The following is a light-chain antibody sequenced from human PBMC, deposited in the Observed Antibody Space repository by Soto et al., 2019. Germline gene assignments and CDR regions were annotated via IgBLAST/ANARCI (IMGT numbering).Light chain of an antibody. CDR2: GNT. V-gene: IGLV1-40*01. CDR3: QSYDSSLSCWV. Sequence: QSVLTQPPSVSGAPGQRVSISCTGSSSNIGAPYDVHWYQQVPGTAPKLLIYGNTNRPSGVPDRFSGSKSGTSASLAITGLQAEDEGDYYCQSYDSSLSCWVFGGGTKVTVL. CDR1: SSNIGAPYD. J-gene: IGLJ2*01.